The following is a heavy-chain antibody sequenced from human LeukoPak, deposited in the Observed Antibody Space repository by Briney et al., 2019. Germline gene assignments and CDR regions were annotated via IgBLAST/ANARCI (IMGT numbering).Heavy chain of an antibody. CDR2: MNPNSGNT. CDR3: ARGFGGYYDSSGYYYTPKGMDV. CDR1: GYTFTGYY. Sequence: ASVKVSCKASGYTFTGYYMHWVRQATGQGLEWMGWMNPNSGNTGYAQKFQGRVTITRNTSISTAYMELSSLRSEDTAVYYCARGFGGYYDSSGYYYTPKGMDVWGKGTTVTVSS. D-gene: IGHD3-22*01. V-gene: IGHV1-8*03. J-gene: IGHJ6*03.